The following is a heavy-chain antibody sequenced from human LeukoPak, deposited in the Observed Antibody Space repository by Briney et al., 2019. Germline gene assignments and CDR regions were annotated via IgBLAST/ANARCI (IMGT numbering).Heavy chain of an antibody. CDR2: MNPNSGNT. CDR3: ARGEGARPPYYYYYMDV. V-gene: IGHV1-8*01. CDR1: GYTFTSYD. J-gene: IGHJ6*03. Sequence: ASVKVSCKASGYTFTSYDINWVRQATGQGLEWMGWMNPNSGNTGYAQKFQGRVTMTRNTSISTAYMELSSLRSEDTAVYYCARGEGARPPYYYYYMDVWGKGTTVTISS.